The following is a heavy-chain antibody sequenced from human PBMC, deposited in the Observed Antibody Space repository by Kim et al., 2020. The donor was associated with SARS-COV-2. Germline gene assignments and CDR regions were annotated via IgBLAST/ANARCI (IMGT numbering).Heavy chain of an antibody. CDR2: IYDSGST. CDR3: ARGTSDYDFWSDLRGYFDY. D-gene: IGHD3-3*01. Sequence: SETLSLTCTVSGGSVSSGNYYWSWIRQPPGKGLEWIGYIYDSGSTNYNPSLKSRVTISVDTSKNQFSLKVSSVTAADTAVYYCARGTSDYDFWSDLRGYFDYWGQGTLVTVSS. J-gene: IGHJ4*02. CDR1: GGSVSSGNYY. V-gene: IGHV4-61*01.